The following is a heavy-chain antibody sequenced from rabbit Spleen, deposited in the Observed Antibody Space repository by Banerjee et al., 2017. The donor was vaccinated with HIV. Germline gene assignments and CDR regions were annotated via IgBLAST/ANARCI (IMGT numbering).Heavy chain of an antibody. Sequence: QEQLEESGGGLVQPEGSLTLTCTASGFSFTSGFWICWVRQAPGKGPEWIACINIANANTYFANWVNGRFTISKTSSTTVTLQMTSLTAADTATYFCARDGAGGSYFALWGQGTLVTVS. CDR3: ARDGAGGSYFAL. D-gene: IGHD8-1*01. V-gene: IGHV1S45*01. J-gene: IGHJ4*01. CDR1: GFSFTSGFW. CDR2: INIANANT.